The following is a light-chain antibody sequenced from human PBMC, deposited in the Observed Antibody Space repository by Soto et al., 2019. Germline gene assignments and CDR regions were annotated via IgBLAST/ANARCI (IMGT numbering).Light chain of an antibody. V-gene: IGLV2-14*01. CDR1: SSDVGAYNY. CDR3: GSYTTSSNYV. J-gene: IGLJ1*01. Sequence: QSALTQPASVSGYPGQSITISCTGTSSDVGAYNYVSWYQQHPGKAPKLMIYDVSHRPSGVSHRFSGSKSGNTASLTISGLQAEDEADYYCGSYTTSSNYVFGTGTKVTV. CDR2: DVS.